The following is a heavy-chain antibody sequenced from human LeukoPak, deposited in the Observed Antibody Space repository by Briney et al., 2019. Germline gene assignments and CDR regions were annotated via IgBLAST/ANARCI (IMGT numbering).Heavy chain of an antibody. J-gene: IGHJ4*02. D-gene: IGHD4-11*01. CDR2: INHSGST. CDR3: AGKVYSVDY. V-gene: IGHV4-34*01. Sequence: SETLSLTCAGYGGSFSGYYWSWIRQPPGKGLEWIGEINHSGSTNYNPSLKSRVTISVDTSKNQFSLKLSSVTAADTAVYYCAGKVYSVDYWGQGTLVTVSS. CDR1: GGSFSGYY.